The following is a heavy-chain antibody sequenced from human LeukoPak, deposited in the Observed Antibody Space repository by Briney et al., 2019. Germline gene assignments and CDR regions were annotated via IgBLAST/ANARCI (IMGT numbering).Heavy chain of an antibody. CDR2: IIPIFGTA. J-gene: IGHJ6*03. D-gene: IGHD2-15*01. V-gene: IGHV1-69*13. CDR1: GGTFSSYA. Sequence: GASVKVSCKASGGTFSSYAISWVRQAPGQGLEWMGGIIPIFGTANYAQKFQGRVTITADESTSTVYMELSSLRSEDTAVYYCARGSSIGYCSGGSCYSAVGAYYYYMDVWGKGTTVTVSS. CDR3: ARGSSIGYCSGGSCYSAVGAYYYYMDV.